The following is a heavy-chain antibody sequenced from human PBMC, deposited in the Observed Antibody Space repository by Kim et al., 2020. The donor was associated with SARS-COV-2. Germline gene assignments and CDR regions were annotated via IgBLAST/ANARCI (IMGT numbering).Heavy chain of an antibody. V-gene: IGHV5-10-1*01. D-gene: IGHD6-19*01. J-gene: IGHJ6*02. Sequence: PSFQGHVTISADKSISTAYLQWSSLKASDTAMYYCAREDSSGWGTYGMDVWGQGTTVTVSS. CDR3: AREDSSGWGTYGMDV.